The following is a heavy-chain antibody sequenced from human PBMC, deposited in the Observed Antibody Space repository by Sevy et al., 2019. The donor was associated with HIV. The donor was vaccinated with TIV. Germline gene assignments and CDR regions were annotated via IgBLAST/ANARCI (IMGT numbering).Heavy chain of an antibody. CDR2: IIPIFGTA. CDR3: ARGTQDYYDSSGYYYFDY. CDR1: GGTFSSYA. Sequence: VKVSCKASGGTFSSYAISWVRQAPGQGLERKGGIIPIFGTANYAQKFQGRVTISADESTSTAYMELSSLRSEDTVVYYCARGTQDYYDSSGYYYFDYWGQGTLVLVSS. J-gene: IGHJ4*02. D-gene: IGHD3-22*01. V-gene: IGHV1-69*13.